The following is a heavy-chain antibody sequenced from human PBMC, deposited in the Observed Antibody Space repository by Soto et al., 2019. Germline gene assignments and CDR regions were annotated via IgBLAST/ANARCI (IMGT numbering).Heavy chain of an antibody. CDR1: GYTFTSYG. J-gene: IGHJ5*02. Sequence: ASVKVSCKASGYTFTSYGISWVRQAPGQGLEWMGWISAYNGNTNYAQKLQGRVTMTTDTSTSTAYMELRSLGSDDTAVYYCARDSFRSGWYTGFWFDPWGQGTLVTV. V-gene: IGHV1-18*04. CDR3: ARDSFRSGWYTGFWFDP. D-gene: IGHD6-19*01. CDR2: ISAYNGNT.